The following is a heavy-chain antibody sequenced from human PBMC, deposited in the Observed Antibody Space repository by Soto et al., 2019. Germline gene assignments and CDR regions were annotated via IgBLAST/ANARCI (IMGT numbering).Heavy chain of an antibody. Sequence: SETLSLTCTVSGGSISSGDYYWSWIRQPPGKGLEWIGYIYYSGSTYYNPSLKSRVTISVDTSKNQFSLKLSSVTAADTAVYYCARALKMATIARHLDYWGQGTLVTVSS. CDR1: GGSISSGDYY. V-gene: IGHV4-30-4*01. J-gene: IGHJ4*02. D-gene: IGHD5-12*01. CDR3: ARALKMATIARHLDY. CDR2: IYYSGST.